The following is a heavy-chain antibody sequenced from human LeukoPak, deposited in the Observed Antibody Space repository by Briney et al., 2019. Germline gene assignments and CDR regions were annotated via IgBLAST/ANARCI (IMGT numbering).Heavy chain of an antibody. V-gene: IGHV3-23*01. Sequence: GGSLRLSCAASGFTFSRYTMHWVRQAPGKGLEWVSAISGSGLRTYYADSVKGRFTISRDISKNTLYLQMDSLRAEDTAVYYCAKDRVTMIVVVAFDIWGQGTMVTVSS. CDR1: GFTFSRYT. CDR3: AKDRVTMIVVVAFDI. D-gene: IGHD3-22*01. J-gene: IGHJ3*02. CDR2: ISGSGLRT.